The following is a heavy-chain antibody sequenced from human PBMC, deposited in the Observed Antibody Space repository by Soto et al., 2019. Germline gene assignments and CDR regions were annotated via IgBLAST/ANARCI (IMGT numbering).Heavy chain of an antibody. CDR2: IYWDDDK. J-gene: IGHJ4*02. V-gene: IGHV2-5*02. CDR3: AHLVVAGITYYFDA. D-gene: IGHD2-15*01. Sequence: PPHTPTLAPPFPWVFHSTSGVGGGWIPQPPGKALEWLTFIYWDDDKRNSPLLKSRLTITKDTSKNQVVLTMTNMDPVDTATYYCAHLVVAGITYYFDAWGQGTLVTVSS. CDR1: WVFHSTSGVG.